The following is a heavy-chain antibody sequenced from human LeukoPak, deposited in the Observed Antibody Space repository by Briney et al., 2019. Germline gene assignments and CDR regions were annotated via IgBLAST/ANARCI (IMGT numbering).Heavy chain of an antibody. CDR1: GFTFSSYG. V-gene: IGHV3-30*02. J-gene: IGHJ4*02. CDR3: AKKGRITMLLVAYSGGYYFDY. CDR2: IRYDGSNK. D-gene: IGHD3-22*01. Sequence: PGGSLRLSCAASGFTFSSYGMHWVRQPPGKGLEWVAFIRYDGSNKYYADSVKRRFTISRDNSKNTLHLKINSLRAADTAVYYCAKKGRITMLLVAYSGGYYFDYWGQGTLVTVSS.